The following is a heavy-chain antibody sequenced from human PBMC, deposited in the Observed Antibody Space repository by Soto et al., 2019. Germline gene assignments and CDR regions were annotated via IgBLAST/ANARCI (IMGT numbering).Heavy chain of an antibody. Sequence: QLQLQESGPGLVKPSETLSLTCTVSAGSISSSSYYWGWIRQPPGTGLEWFGSIYYSGSTYYIPSLISRVTISVDTSKNQFSLKLSSVRAADTAVYYCARQDGGYCSSTSCYLNWFDPWGQGTLVTVSS. V-gene: IGHV4-39*01. D-gene: IGHD2-2*01. CDR1: AGSISSSSYY. CDR2: IYYSGST. CDR3: ARQDGGYCSSTSCYLNWFDP. J-gene: IGHJ5*02.